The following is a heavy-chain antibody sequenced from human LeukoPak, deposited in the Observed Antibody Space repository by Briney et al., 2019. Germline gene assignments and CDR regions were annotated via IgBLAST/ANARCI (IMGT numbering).Heavy chain of an antibody. V-gene: IGHV3-43D*03. J-gene: IGHJ4*02. Sequence: GSLRLSCAASGFTFDDYAMHWVRQAPGKGLEWVSLISWDGGSTYYADSVKGRFTISRDNIKNSLYLQMNSLRAEDTALYYCAKDRADSGSYSYFDYWGQGTLVTVSS. CDR3: AKDRADSGSYSYFDY. CDR1: GFTFDDYA. CDR2: ISWDGGST. D-gene: IGHD1-26*01.